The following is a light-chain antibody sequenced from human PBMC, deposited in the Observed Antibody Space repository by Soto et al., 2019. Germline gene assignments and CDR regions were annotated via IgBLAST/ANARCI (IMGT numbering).Light chain of an antibody. V-gene: IGKV3-20*01. J-gene: IGKJ1*01. Sequence: ILMTQSPATLSLSPWERATLSCRASQSVSSNLAWYQQRRGQAPRLLIYGASSRATGIPARFSGSGSGTDFTLTISRLEPEDFAVYYCQQYGSSPRTFGQGTKVDIK. CDR1: QSVSSN. CDR2: GAS. CDR3: QQYGSSPRT.